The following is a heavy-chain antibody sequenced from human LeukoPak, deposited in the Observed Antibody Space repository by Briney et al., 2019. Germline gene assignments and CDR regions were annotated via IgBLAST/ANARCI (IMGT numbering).Heavy chain of an antibody. CDR3: ARTLDIVVVPAAMRGVEF. CDR2: INYSGSI. J-gene: IGHJ4*02. V-gene: IGHV4-39*01. Sequence: SETLSLTCTVSGGSISSSSYYWGWIRRPPGKGLEWIGRINYSGSIYYNPSLKSRVTISVDTSKNQFSLKLSSVTAADTAVYYCARTLDIVVVPAAMRGVEFWGQGTLVTVSS. CDR1: GGSISSSSYY. D-gene: IGHD2-2*03.